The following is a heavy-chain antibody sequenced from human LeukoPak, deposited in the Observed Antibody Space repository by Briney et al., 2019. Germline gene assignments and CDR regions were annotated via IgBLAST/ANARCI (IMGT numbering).Heavy chain of an antibody. Sequence: SETLSLTCTVSGGSISSSSYYWGWIRQPPGKGLEWIGSIYYSGSTYYNPSLKSRVTISVDTSENQFSLKLSSVTAADTAVYYCARHLRPNYYDSSGERDYWGQGTLVTVSS. D-gene: IGHD3-22*01. CDR2: IYYSGST. J-gene: IGHJ4*02. V-gene: IGHV4-39*01. CDR1: GGSISSSSYY. CDR3: ARHLRPNYYDSSGERDY.